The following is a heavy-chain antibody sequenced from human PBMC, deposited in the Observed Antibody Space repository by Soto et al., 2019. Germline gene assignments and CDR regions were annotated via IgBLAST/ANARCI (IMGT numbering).Heavy chain of an antibody. CDR3: ARVKWELGAFDI. CDR2: ISSSSSTI. CDR1: GFTFSTYS. Sequence: GGSLRLSCAASGFTFSTYSMNWVRQAPGKGLEWVSYISSSSSTIFYTDSVKGRFTISRDNAKNTLYLQMNSLRAEDTAVYYCARVKWELGAFDIWGQGTMVTVSS. V-gene: IGHV3-48*04. J-gene: IGHJ3*02. D-gene: IGHD1-26*01.